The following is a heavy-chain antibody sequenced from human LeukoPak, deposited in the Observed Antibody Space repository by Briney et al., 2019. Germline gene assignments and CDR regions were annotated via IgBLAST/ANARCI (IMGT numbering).Heavy chain of an antibody. CDR2: INHSGST. D-gene: IGHD5-18*01. CDR3: AREEYPYSLGDY. CDR1: GGSFSAYY. J-gene: IGHJ4*02. Sequence: PSETLSLTCAVYGGSFSAYYXXXXXXPXGXXXXXXXEINHSGSTXXXPSLKSRVTXXXXXXXXXXSLKLSSVTAADTAVYYCAREEYPYSLGDYWGQGTLVTVSS. V-gene: IGHV4-34*01.